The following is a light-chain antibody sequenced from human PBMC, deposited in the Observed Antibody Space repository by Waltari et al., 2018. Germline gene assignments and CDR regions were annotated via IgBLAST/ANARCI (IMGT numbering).Light chain of an antibody. V-gene: IGKV1-8*01. CDR2: AAS. CDR3: RQYYSYPRT. CDR1: QGISSC. J-gene: IGKJ1*01. Sequence: AIRMTQSPSSFSASTGDRVTITCRASQGISSCLAWYQQKPGKAPKLLIYAASTLQSGVPSRFSGSGSGTDFTLTISCLQSEDFATYYCRQYYSYPRTFGQGTKVEIK.